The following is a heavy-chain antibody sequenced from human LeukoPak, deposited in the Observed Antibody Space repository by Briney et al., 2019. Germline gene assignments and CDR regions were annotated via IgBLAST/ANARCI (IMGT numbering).Heavy chain of an antibody. CDR3: AREYYGQFEY. V-gene: IGHV3-11*05. CDR2: IGRTSGYT. D-gene: IGHD4-17*01. Sequence: GGSLRLSCAASGFTFSDYYMSWIRQAPGKGLEWVSYIGRTSGYTNYADSVKGRFSISRDNAKNSLYLQMNSLGAEDTAVYFCAREYYGQFEYWGQGTLVTVSS. J-gene: IGHJ4*02. CDR1: GFTFSDYY.